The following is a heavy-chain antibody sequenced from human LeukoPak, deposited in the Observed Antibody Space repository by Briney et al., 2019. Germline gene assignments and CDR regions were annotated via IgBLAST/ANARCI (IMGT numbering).Heavy chain of an antibody. CDR3: AKDAKYCSGGSCPTDY. CDR2: ISGSGGST. J-gene: IGHJ4*02. CDR1: GFTFSSYA. D-gene: IGHD2-15*01. Sequence: PGGSLRLSCAASGFTFSSYAMSWVRQAPGKGLECVSAISGSGGSTYYADSVKGRFTISRDNSKNTLYLQMNSLRAEDTAVYYCAKDAKYCSGGSCPTDYWGQGTLVTVSS. V-gene: IGHV3-23*01.